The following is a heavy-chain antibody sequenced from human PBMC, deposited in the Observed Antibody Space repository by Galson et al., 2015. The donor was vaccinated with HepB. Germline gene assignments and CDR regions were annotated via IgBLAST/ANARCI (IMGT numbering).Heavy chain of an antibody. Sequence: SLRLSCAASGFTVSSNYMSWVRQAPGKGLEWVGHIRSRANGYATAHAASVKDRFTIYRDDSKSTAYLQMNSLKTEDTAVYYCTGPRGDYMDVWGKGTTVTVSS. CDR3: TGPRGDYMDV. V-gene: IGHV3-73*01. CDR2: IRSRANGYAT. J-gene: IGHJ6*03. CDR1: GFTVSSNY.